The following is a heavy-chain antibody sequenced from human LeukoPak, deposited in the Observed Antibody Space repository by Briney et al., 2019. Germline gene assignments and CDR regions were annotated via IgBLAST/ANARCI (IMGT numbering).Heavy chain of an antibody. CDR1: GFTFNDYG. CDR3: AKDRFGGSASIDY. D-gene: IGHD3-16*01. CDR2: ISFDGDNI. Sequence: GGSLRLSCAASGFTFNDYGMHWVRQAPGKGLEWIEAISFDGDNIHYGNSVKGRFTISRDNSMNTLYLQIDNVRPEDTAVYYCAKDRFGGSASIDYWGRGTLVTVSS. V-gene: IGHV3-30*02. J-gene: IGHJ4*02.